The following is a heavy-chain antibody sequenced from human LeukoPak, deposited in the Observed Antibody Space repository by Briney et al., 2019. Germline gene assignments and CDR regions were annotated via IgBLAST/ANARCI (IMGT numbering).Heavy chain of an antibody. CDR2: ISGSGGST. V-gene: IGHV3-23*01. J-gene: IGHJ4*02. CDR3: AKGARIAAAGTVSFDY. CDR1: GFTFSDYY. Sequence: GGSLRLSCAASGFTFSDYYMSWIRQAPGKGLEWVSAISGSGGSTYYADSVKGRFTISRDNSKNTLYLQMNSLRAEDTAVYYCAKGARIAAAGTVSFDYWGQGTLVTVSS. D-gene: IGHD6-13*01.